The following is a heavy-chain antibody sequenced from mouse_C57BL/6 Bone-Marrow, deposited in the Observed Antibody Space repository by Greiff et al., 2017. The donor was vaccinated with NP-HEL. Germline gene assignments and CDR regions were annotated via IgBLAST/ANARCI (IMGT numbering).Heavy chain of an antibody. D-gene: IGHD1-1*01. Sequence: QVTLKECGPGILQPSQTLSLTCSFSGFSLSTFGMGLGWIRQPSGKGLEWLANIWWDDDKYYNPALKSRLTISKDTSKNKVFLKIANVNTADTATYYCARIRIRYYGSSYDWFAYWGQGTLVTVSA. CDR2: IWWDDDK. J-gene: IGHJ3*01. CDR3: ARIRIRYYGSSYDWFAY. CDR1: GFSLSTFGMG. V-gene: IGHV8-8*01.